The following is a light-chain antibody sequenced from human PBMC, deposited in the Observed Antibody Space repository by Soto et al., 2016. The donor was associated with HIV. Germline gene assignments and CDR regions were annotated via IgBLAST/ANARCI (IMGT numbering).Light chain of an antibody. CDR2: AAS. CDR3: QQSYSDPTWT. J-gene: IGKJ1*01. V-gene: IGKV1-39*01. Sequence: DIQMTQSPSSLSASVGDRVTITCRARQSISRYLNWYQQKPGKAPKLLIYAASTLQSGVPSRFGGSGSGTDFTLTISSLQPEXFATYYCQQSYSDPTWTFGRRDRRWK. CDR1: QSISRY.